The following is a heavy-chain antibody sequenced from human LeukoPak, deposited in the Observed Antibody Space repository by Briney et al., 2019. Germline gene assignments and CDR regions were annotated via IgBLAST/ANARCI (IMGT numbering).Heavy chain of an antibody. Sequence: GGSLRLSCAASGLSLRDYSIHWVRQAPGKALEWVSYISDSAMAIHYADSVKGRFTISRDNAKNSLFLQMNSLRDEDTAVYDCTRDLLTGDLDEVFDIWGQGTMVTVSS. CDR3: TRDLLTGDLDEVFDI. J-gene: IGHJ3*02. CDR1: GLSLRDYS. V-gene: IGHV3-48*02. D-gene: IGHD3-9*01. CDR2: ISDSAMAI.